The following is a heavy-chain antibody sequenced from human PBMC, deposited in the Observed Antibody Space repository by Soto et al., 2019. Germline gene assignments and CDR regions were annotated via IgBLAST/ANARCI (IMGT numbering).Heavy chain of an antibody. CDR1: GGSISSGGYY. Sequence: QVQLQESGPGLVKPSQTLSLTCTVSGGSISSGGYYWSWIRQHPGKGLEWIGYIYYSGSTYYNPYLQSRVTISVDTSKNQFPLKLSSVTAADTAVYYCARASRQEWLFDYWGQGTLVTVSS. D-gene: IGHD3-3*01. J-gene: IGHJ4*02. V-gene: IGHV4-31*03. CDR3: ARASRQEWLFDY. CDR2: IYYSGST.